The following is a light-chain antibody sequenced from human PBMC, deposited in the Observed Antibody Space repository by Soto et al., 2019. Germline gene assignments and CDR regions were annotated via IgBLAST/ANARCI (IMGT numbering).Light chain of an antibody. CDR3: QTWGTGIHVV. J-gene: IGLJ2*01. CDR2: LDSDGSH. CDR1: SGHSNYA. V-gene: IGLV4-69*01. Sequence: QLVLTQSPSASASLGASDKLTCTLSSGHSNYAIAWHQQQPEKGPRYLMKLDSDGSHTKGDAIPDRFSGSSSGAERYLTISSLQSEDVADYYCQTWGTGIHVVFGGGTKLTVL.